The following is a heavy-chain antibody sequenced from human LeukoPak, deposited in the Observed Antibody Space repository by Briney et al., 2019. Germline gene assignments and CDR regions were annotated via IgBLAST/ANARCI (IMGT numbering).Heavy chain of an antibody. D-gene: IGHD2-21*02. V-gene: IGHV3-30-3*01. CDR1: GFTFSSYA. CDR2: ISYDGSNK. Sequence: GGSLRLSCAASGFTFSSYAMHWVRQAPGKGLEWVAVISYDGSNKYYADSVKGRFTISRDNSKNTLYLQMNSLRAEDTAVYYCARPTVTANYYYYGMDVWGQGTTVTVSS. J-gene: IGHJ6*02. CDR3: ARPTVTANYYYYGMDV.